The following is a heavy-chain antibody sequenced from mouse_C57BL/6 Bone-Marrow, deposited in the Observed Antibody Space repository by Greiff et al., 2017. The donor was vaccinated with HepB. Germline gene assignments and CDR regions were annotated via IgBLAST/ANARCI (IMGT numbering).Heavy chain of an antibody. CDR3: ARVRSYYAMDY. CDR1: GYTFTNYW. J-gene: IGHJ4*01. V-gene: IGHV1-63*01. Sequence: VQLQQSGAELVRPGPSVKMSCKASGYTFTNYWIGWAKQRPGHGLEWIGDIYPGGGYTNYNEKFKGKATLTADKSSSTAYMQFSSLTSEDSAIYYCARVRSYYAMDYWGQGTSVTVSS. CDR2: IYPGGGYT.